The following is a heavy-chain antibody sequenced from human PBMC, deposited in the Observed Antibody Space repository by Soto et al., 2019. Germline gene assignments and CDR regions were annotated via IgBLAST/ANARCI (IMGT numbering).Heavy chain of an antibody. D-gene: IGHD1-1*01. J-gene: IGHJ5*02. Sequence: SETLSLTCAVSGASISGFYWSWIRKSAGKGLEWIGRIYATGTTDYNPSLKSRVMMSVDTSKKQFSLKLRSVTAADTAVYYCVRDGTKTLRDWFDPWGQGISVTVS. CDR2: IYATGTT. CDR1: GASISGFY. CDR3: VRDGTKTLRDWFDP. V-gene: IGHV4-4*07.